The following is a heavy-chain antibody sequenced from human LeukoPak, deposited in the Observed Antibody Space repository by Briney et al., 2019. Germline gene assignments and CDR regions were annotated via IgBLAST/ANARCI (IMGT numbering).Heavy chain of an antibody. CDR2: ISGSGNKT. Sequence: GGSLRLSCTASGFTISHYAMSWVRQAPGKGLHWVSTISGSGNKTYDADSVKGRFTISRDNSKNTLYLQMTGLRADDTAVYSCAKFKRGGIPPFDDWGQGTLVTVSS. V-gene: IGHV3-23*01. CDR1: GFTISHYA. CDR3: AKFKRGGIPPFDD. J-gene: IGHJ4*02.